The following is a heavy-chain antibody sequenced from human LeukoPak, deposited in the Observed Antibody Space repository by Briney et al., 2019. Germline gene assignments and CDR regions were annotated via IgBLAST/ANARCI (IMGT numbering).Heavy chain of an antibody. D-gene: IGHD3-22*01. CDR2: VNLQGST. Sequence: SETLSLTCGVSGGSISDTNWWTWFRQPPGKGLEWIGEVNLQGSTNYNPSLKSRVTISVDTSKNQFSLKLSSVTAADTAVYYCARRTNYYDSSGYYPYYFDYWGQGTLVTVSS. J-gene: IGHJ4*02. CDR1: GGSISDTNW. V-gene: IGHV4-4*02. CDR3: ARRTNYYDSSGYYPYYFDY.